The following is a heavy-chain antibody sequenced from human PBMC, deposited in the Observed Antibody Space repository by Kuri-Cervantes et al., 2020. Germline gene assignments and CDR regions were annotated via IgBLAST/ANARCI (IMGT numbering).Heavy chain of an antibody. J-gene: IGHJ4*02. CDR2: INHSGST. Sequence: ESLKISCAVYGGSFSGYYWSWTRQPPGKGLEWIGEINHSGSTNYNPSLKSRVTISVDTSKNQFSLKLSSVTAADTAVYYCARGSSPGIAVAGPEGGYYFDYWGQGTLVTVSS. D-gene: IGHD6-19*01. CDR3: ARGSSPGIAVAGPEGGYYFDY. V-gene: IGHV4-34*01. CDR1: GGSFSGYY.